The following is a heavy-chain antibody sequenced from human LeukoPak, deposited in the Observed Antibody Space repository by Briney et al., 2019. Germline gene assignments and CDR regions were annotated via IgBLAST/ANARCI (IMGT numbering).Heavy chain of an antibody. D-gene: IGHD2-21*02. CDR3: AKGLGLTAIPLWVAFDI. Sequence: GGSLRLSCAASGFTFSSYAMSWVRQAPGKGLEWVSAISGSGGSTYYADSVKGRFTISRDNSKNMLYLQMNSLRAEDTAVYYCAKGLGLTAIPLWVAFDIWGQGTMVTVSS. CDR1: GFTFSSYA. CDR2: ISGSGGST. J-gene: IGHJ3*02. V-gene: IGHV3-23*01.